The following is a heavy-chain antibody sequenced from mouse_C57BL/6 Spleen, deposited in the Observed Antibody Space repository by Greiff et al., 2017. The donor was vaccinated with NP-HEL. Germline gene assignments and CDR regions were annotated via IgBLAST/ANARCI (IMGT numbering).Heavy chain of an antibody. Sequence: VMLVESGAELVRPGASVKLSCKASGYTFTDYYINWVKQRPGQGLEWIARIYPGSGNTYYNEKFKGKATLTAEKSSSTAYMQLSSLTSEDSAVYFCARGAEIFDYWGQGTTLTVSS. D-gene: IGHD3-3*01. CDR1: GYTFTDYY. V-gene: IGHV1-76*01. CDR2: IYPGSGNT. CDR3: ARGAEIFDY. J-gene: IGHJ2*01.